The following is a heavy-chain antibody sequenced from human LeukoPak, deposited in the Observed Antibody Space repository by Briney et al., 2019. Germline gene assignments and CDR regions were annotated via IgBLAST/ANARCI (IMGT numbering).Heavy chain of an antibody. CDR3: ARGGSGASLEYYFDL. CDR1: GGSISSYY. J-gene: IGHJ2*01. D-gene: IGHD1-14*01. V-gene: IGHV4-59*08. Sequence: PSETLSLTCTVSGGSISSYYWSWIRQPPGKGLEYIGYIYYSGNTNSNPSLNSRVTISVDTSKNQFSLKLSSVTAADMAVYYCARGGSGASLEYYFDLWGRGTLVTVSS. CDR2: IYYSGNT.